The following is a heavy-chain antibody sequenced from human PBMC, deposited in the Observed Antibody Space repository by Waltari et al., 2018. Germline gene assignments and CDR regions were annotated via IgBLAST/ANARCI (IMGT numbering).Heavy chain of an antibody. Sequence: QVQLVQSGAEVKKPGASVKVSCKVSGYTLPELSMHWVRPAPGKGLEWMGGFDPEDGETIYAQKVQGRGTLTEDTSTDTADMELSSLRSEDEAVYYCATDREYFQHWGQGTLVTVSS. J-gene: IGHJ1*01. CDR2: FDPEDGET. V-gene: IGHV1-24*01. CDR1: GYTLPELS. CDR3: ATDREYFQH.